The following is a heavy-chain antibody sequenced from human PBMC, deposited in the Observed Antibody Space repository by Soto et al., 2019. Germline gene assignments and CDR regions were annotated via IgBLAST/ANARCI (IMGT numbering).Heavy chain of an antibody. J-gene: IGHJ4*02. CDR3: ANDVAGQPGYSCGYDDY. CDR1: GFTFSSYA. CDR2: ISGSGGST. V-gene: IGHV3-23*01. D-gene: IGHD5-18*01. Sequence: GGSLRLSCAASGFTFSSYAMSWVRQAPGKGLEWVSAISGSGGSTYYADSVKGRFTISRDNSKNTLYLQMNSLRAEDTAVYYWANDVAGQPGYSCGYDDYCGQGSLV.